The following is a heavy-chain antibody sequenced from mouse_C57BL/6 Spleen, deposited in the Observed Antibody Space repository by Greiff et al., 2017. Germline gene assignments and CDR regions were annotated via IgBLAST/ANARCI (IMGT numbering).Heavy chain of an antibody. CDR2: FYPGSGSI. V-gene: IGHV1-62-2*01. CDR1: GYTFTEYT. Sequence: QVHVKQSGAELVKPGASVKLSCKASGYTFTEYTIHWVKQRSGQGLEWIGWFYPGSGSIKYNEKFKDKATLTADKSSSTVDMELSRLTSEDSAVYFGARQLYDYDGYYDAMDYWGQGTSVTVSS. CDR3: ARQLYDYDGYYDAMDY. J-gene: IGHJ4*01. D-gene: IGHD2-4*01.